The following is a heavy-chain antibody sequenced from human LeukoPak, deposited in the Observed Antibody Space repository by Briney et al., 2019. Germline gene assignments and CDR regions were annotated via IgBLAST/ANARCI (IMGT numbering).Heavy chain of an antibody. D-gene: IGHD3-22*01. CDR2: IYYSGST. V-gene: IGHV4-59*12. J-gene: IGHJ4*02. CDR3: ARSYDAGRFDY. Sequence: PSETLSLTCTVSGGSISSYYWSWIRQPPGKGLEWIGYIYYSGSTYYNPSLKSRVTISVDTSKNQFSLKLSSVTAADTAVYYCARSYDAGRFDYWGQGTLVTVSS. CDR1: GGSISSYY.